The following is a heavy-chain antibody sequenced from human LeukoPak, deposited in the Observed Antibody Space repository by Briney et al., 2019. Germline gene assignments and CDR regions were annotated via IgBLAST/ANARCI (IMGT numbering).Heavy chain of an antibody. J-gene: IGHJ6*04. V-gene: IGHV4-59*07. D-gene: IGHD3-16*01. CDR3: ARARADALWGYIYGMDV. CDR2: IYYRGSN. CDR1: CGSISCYF. Sequence: PTDTLPLICTACCGSISCYFRSWIRQPPRKGLAGIGYIYYRGSNNYIHSVKRRVTILIDTSKNKFSLKLSSLTAADTAVYCCARARADALWGYIYGMDVWGKGTTVTVSS.